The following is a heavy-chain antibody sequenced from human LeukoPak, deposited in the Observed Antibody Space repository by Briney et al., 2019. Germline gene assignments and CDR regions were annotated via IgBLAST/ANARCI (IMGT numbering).Heavy chain of an antibody. CDR1: GFTFSSYW. CDR2: IASDGSST. D-gene: IGHD3-10*01. V-gene: IGHV3-74*01. Sequence: GGSLRLSCAASGFTFSSYWMNWVRQAPGKGLVWVSRIASDGSSTTYADSVKGRFSISRDNAKNTLYLQMNSLRAEDTAVYYCARDRPYGSGSYLDYWGQGTLVTVSS. J-gene: IGHJ4*02. CDR3: ARDRPYGSGSYLDY.